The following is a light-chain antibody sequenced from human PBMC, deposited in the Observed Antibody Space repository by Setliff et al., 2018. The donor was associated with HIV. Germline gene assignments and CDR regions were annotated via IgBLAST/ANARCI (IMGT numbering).Light chain of an antibody. CDR3: AAWDGRLTGPV. Sequence: QSALTLPRSVSGSPGQSVTISCTGTSSDVGDYNHVSWYQHHPGRAPKLMIYDVTKRPSGVPDRFSGSKSGKTASLAISGLRSEDEADYYCAAWDGRLTGPVFGGGTKVTVL. CDR2: DVT. J-gene: IGLJ2*01. CDR1: SSDVGDYNH. V-gene: IGLV2-11*01.